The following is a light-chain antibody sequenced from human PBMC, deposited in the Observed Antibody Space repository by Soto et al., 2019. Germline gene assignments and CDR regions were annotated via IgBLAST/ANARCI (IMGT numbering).Light chain of an antibody. CDR1: QSVSSY. Sequence: EIVLTQSPATLSLSPGERATLSCRASQSVSSYLAWYQQKPGQAPRLLIYDASNRATGIPARFSGSGSGTDXALTIXSLEPEDFEVYYCQQRSNWPATFGGGTKVEIK. CDR2: DAS. J-gene: IGKJ4*01. CDR3: QQRSNWPAT. V-gene: IGKV3-11*01.